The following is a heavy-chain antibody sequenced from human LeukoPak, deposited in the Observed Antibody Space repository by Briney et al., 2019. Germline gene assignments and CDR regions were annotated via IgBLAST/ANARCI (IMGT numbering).Heavy chain of an antibody. CDR3: ATSIVGLTYDEHFQH. V-gene: IGHV3-53*01. CDR1: GFIVSSNY. J-gene: IGHJ1*01. D-gene: IGHD1-26*01. Sequence: GGSLRLSCAVSGFIVSSNYMSWVRQAPGKGPEWVSVIYSGGDTYYADSVKGRFTVSRDNSKNTLYLQMNSLRAEDTAVYYCATSIVGLTYDEHFQHWGQGTLVTVSS. CDR2: IYSGGDT.